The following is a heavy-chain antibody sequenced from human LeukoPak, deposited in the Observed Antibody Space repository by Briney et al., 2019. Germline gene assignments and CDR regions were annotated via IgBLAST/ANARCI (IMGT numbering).Heavy chain of an antibody. V-gene: IGHV1-2*02. CDR2: INPNTAGT. CDR1: GYTFTGYY. J-gene: IGHJ6*03. CDR3: ATSAGDYKAGYYYYLGV. Sequence: ASVEVSCKASGYTFTGYYFHWVRQAPGQGLEWMGWINPNTAGTNYAQKFLGRVTLTWDTSISTAYMELNRLTSDDTAVYFCATSAGDYKAGYYYYLGVWGKGTSVTVSS. D-gene: IGHD4-17*01.